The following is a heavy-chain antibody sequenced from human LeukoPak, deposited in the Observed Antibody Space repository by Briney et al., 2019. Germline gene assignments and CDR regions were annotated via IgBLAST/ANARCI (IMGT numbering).Heavy chain of an antibody. CDR2: INSDGSST. J-gene: IGHJ3*01. V-gene: IGHV3-74*01. Sequence: GGSLRLSCAASGFIFSNYWMYWVRQAPGRGLVRVSHINSDGSSTTYADSVKGRFTVSRDNAKNTLHLEMNSLSAEDTAIYYCARVGSNCGGDCYPYAFDVWGQGTVVTVSS. D-gene: IGHD2-21*02. CDR1: GFIFSNYW. CDR3: ARVGSNCGGDCYPYAFDV.